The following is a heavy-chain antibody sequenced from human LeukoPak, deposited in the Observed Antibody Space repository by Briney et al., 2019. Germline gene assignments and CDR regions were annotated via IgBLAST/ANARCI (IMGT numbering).Heavy chain of an antibody. V-gene: IGHV4-59*08. D-gene: IGHD2-2*01. CDR3: ARGLFSDIVVVPAAKRSAFDI. CDR1: GGSISSYF. Sequence: PSETLSLTCTVSGGSISSYFWSRIRQPPGKGLEWIGYIYYTGSTSYNPSLKSRVTISVDTSKNQLSLKVGSVTAADTAVYYCARGLFSDIVVVPAAKRSAFDIWGQGTMVTVSS. CDR2: IYYTGST. J-gene: IGHJ3*02.